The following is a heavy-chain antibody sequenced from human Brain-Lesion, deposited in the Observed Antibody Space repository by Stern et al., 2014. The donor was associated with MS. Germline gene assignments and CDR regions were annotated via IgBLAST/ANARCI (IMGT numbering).Heavy chain of an antibody. J-gene: IGHJ6*02. D-gene: IGHD2-2*01. V-gene: IGHV4-61*02. CDR1: GGSISSGGYY. CDR3: ARGRVVPGFQYYATDV. CDR2: IFNSGST. Sequence: QVQLQESGPGLVKPSQTLSLSCTVSGGSISSGGYYWSWIRQPAGKGLEWIGRIFNSGSTSSNPSLQSRVPISIDTSQNQFSLRLNSMTAADTAVYYCARGRVVPGFQYYATDVWGQGTTVIVSS.